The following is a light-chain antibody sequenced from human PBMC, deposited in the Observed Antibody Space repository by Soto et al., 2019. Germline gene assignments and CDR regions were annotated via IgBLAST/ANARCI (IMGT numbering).Light chain of an antibody. CDR1: STDVGGYKY. CDR3: SSFSSSSTPYV. J-gene: IGLJ1*01. CDR2: EVN. Sequence: QSPLTQPASVSGSPGQSITISCTGTSTDVGGYKYVSWYQQHPGTAPKLMIFEVNGRPSGVSDRFSGSKSGNTASLTISGLQPEDEADYYCSSFSSSSTPYVFGTGTKVTVL. V-gene: IGLV2-14*01.